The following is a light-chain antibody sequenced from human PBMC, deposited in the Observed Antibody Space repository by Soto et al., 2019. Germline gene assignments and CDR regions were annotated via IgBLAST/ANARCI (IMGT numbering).Light chain of an antibody. CDR3: QHRSSWPRMYT. Sequence: EIVLTQSRSTLSFSPLERATLSCRASQSISTYLAWYQQKPGQAPRLLIYDASNRAPGIPARISGRGSGTDFTLTISSLEPEDFAIYYCQHRSSWPRMYTFGQGTKVDIK. CDR2: DAS. V-gene: IGKV3-11*01. CDR1: QSISTY. J-gene: IGKJ2*01.